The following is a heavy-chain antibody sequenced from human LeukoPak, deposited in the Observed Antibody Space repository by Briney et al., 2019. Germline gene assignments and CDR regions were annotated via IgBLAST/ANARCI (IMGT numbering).Heavy chain of an antibody. CDR3: ARVNSALVVSSEGSWAGSLGFDH. V-gene: IGHV3-21*06. CDR2: ISGSSRYI. D-gene: IGHD3-22*01. CDR1: GIPFSNYT. J-gene: IGHJ4*02. Sequence: GRSLRLSCAASGIPFSNYTLTWVRQAPGKGRVWVSSISGSSRYIHYSDSVRGRFSISRDNAKNSVYLQMDSLTADDTAVYYCARVNSALVVSSEGSWAGSLGFDHWGQGILVIVSS.